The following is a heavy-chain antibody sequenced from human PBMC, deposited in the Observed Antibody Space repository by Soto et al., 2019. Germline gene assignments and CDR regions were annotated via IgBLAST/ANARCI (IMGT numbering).Heavy chain of an antibody. D-gene: IGHD6-13*01. V-gene: IGHV1-2*02. J-gene: IGHJ5*02. Sequence: ASVKVSCKASGFSFSDYFMHWVRQAPGQGLEWMGWINPNSGGTKYVQKFQGRVTMTRDTSISTVYLELSRLRSDDTAVYYCARGWGIAAPGPNWFDPWGQGTLVTVSS. CDR2: INPNSGGT. CDR3: ARGWGIAAPGPNWFDP. CDR1: GFSFSDYF.